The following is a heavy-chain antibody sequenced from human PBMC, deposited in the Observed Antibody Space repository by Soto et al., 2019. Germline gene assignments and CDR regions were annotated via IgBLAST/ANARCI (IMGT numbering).Heavy chain of an antibody. V-gene: IGHV3-23*01. CDR1: GFTFSSYA. CDR2: ISGSGGST. CDR3: AKDWAPTPKYYSDY. Sequence: WGSLRRSGAASGFTFSSYAMSWVRQAPGKGLEWVSAISGSGGSTYYADSVKGRFTISRDNSKNTLYLQMNSLRAEDTPVYSCAKDWAPTPKYYSDYWGQGTLVTASS. J-gene: IGHJ4*02. D-gene: IGHD3-16*01.